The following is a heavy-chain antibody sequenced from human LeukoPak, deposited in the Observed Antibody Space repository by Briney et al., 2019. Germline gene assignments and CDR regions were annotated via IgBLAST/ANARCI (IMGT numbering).Heavy chain of an antibody. J-gene: IGHJ4*02. D-gene: IGHD3-16*02. V-gene: IGHV1-18*01. CDR1: GYTFTSYA. CDR3: AAGLGELSANDY. CDR2: ISTYNGNT. Sequence: GASVKVSCKASGYTFTSYAISWVRQAPGQGLEWMGWISTYNGNTNYAQKLQERVTITRDMSTSTAYMELSSLRSEDTAVYYCAAGLGELSANDYWGQGTLVTVSS.